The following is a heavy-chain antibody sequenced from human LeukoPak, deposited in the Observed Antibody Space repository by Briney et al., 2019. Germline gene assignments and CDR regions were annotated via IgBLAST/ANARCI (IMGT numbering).Heavy chain of an antibody. V-gene: IGHV4-61*01. CDR1: GGSVSSGSYY. J-gene: IGHJ6*02. Sequence: PSETLSLTCTVSGGSVSSGSYYWSWIRQPPGKGLEWIGYVYYSGSTNYNPSLKSRVIISVDTSKNQFSLKLSSVTAADTAVYYCARDPAPSSWYYYGMDVWGQGTTVTVSS. CDR3: ARDPAPSSWYYYGMDV. CDR2: VYYSGST. D-gene: IGHD6-13*01.